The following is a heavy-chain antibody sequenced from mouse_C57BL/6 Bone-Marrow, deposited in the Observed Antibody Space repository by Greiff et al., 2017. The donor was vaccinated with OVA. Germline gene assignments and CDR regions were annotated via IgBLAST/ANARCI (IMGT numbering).Heavy chain of an antibody. CDR2: IWGVGST. V-gene: IGHV2-6*01. D-gene: IGHD2-5*01. J-gene: IGHJ3*01. CDR1: GFSLTSYG. Sequence: VKLKESGPGLVAPSQSLSITCTVSGFSLTSYGVDWVRQSPGKGLEWLGVIWGVGSTNYNSALKSRLSISKDNSKSQVFLKMNSLQTDDTAMYYCASAGYSNFSWFAYWGQGTLVTVSA. CDR3: ASAGYSNFSWFAY.